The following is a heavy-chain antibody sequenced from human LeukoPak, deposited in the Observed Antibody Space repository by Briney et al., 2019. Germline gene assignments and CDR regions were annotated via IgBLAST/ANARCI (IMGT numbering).Heavy chain of an antibody. V-gene: IGHV4-34*01. J-gene: IGHJ5*02. CDR1: GGSFTGYS. D-gene: IGHD4-17*01. CDR3: ARGRSNYGP. Sequence: ASETPSLTCAFYGGSFTGYSWSWIRQSPGKGLEWIGLVNHGGSTNYNPSLKSRVTISIDTSMNQFSLNLTSVSAADTAVYYCARGRSNYGPWGPGTLVTVSS. CDR2: VNHGGST.